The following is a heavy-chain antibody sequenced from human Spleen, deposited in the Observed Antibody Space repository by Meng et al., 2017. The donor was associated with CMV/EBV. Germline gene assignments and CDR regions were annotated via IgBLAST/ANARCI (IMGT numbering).Heavy chain of an antibody. V-gene: IGHV4-59*01. J-gene: IGHJ4*02. Sequence: SETLSLTCTVSRASISSYYWSWIRQPPGKGLEWIGYIYYSGSTNYNPSLKSRVSISVDTSKNQLSLRLNSVTAADTAVYYCARSGLLRFHYFDYWGQGALVTVSS. CDR1: RASISSYY. CDR3: ARSGLLRFHYFDY. CDR2: IYYSGST. D-gene: IGHD2-15*01.